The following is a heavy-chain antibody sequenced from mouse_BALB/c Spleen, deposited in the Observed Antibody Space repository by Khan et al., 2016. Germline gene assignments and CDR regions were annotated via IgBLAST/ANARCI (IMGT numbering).Heavy chain of an antibody. D-gene: IGHD1-1*01. CDR2: ISYSGGT. Sequence: EVQLQEPGPSLVKPSQTLSLTCSVTGDSITSGYWNWIRKFPGNKLEYMGYISYSGGTYKNPSLKSRISITRDTSKNQYYLQLNSVTTEDTGTYYCASYAGSSDVRGMHYWGQGLSVTVSA. CDR3: ASYAGSSDVRGMHY. CDR1: GDSITSGY. V-gene: IGHV3-8*02. J-gene: IGHJ4*01.